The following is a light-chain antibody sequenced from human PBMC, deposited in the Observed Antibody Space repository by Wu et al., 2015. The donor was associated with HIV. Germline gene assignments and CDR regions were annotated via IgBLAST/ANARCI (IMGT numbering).Light chain of an antibody. CDR1: QDIFTY. CDR2: DAS. Sequence: AIQLTQSPSSLSASIGDRVNITCRASQDIFTYLAWYQQTPGKAPRVLIYDASTLQSGVSSRFSGSGSGADFTLTISGLQREDFAIYFCQQLNRFPLTFGQGSRLEI. V-gene: IGKV1-13*02. J-gene: IGKJ5*01. CDR3: QQLNRFPLT.